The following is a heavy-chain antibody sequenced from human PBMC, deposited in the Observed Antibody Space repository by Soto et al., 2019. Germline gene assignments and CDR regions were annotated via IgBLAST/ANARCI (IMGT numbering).Heavy chain of an antibody. J-gene: IGHJ4*02. D-gene: IGHD5-12*01. CDR2: IIPIIGTA. CDR3: ARGGVDVVATSAVDY. Sequence: QVQLVQSGAEVKKPGSSVKVSCKASGGTFNNYAISWVRQAPGQGLEWMGGIIPIIGTADYAHKFQGRLAISADESTGTTSMELSSLRSEDTALYYWARGGVDVVATSAVDYWGQGTLVTVSS. V-gene: IGHV1-69*01. CDR1: GGTFNNYA.